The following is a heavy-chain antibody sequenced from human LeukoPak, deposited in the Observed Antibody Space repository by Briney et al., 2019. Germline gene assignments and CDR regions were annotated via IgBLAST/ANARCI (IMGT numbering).Heavy chain of an antibody. Sequence: PSETLSLTCTVSGGSISSYYWNWIRQPPGKGLEWIGYIYSSGSTNYNPSLKSRVTMSVDTSKNQFSLKLSSVTAADTAVYYCARDRTSPFDYWGQGTLVTVSS. J-gene: IGHJ4*02. V-gene: IGHV4-59*12. CDR3: ARDRTSPFDY. CDR1: GGSISSYY. D-gene: IGHD3/OR15-3a*01. CDR2: IYSSGST.